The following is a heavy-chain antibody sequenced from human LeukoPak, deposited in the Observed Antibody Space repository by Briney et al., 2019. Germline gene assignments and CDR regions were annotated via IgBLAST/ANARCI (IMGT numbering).Heavy chain of an antibody. Sequence: SETLSLTCTVSGGSVNNSYWTWIRQPPGKGLEWVGYISYSGTTSYNPSLKSRVTISVYTSKNQFSLNLDSVTDADTAVYYCATGSRSPFNFDYWGQGTLVIVSS. CDR2: ISYSGTT. CDR3: ATGSRSPFNFDY. V-gene: IGHV4-59*08. D-gene: IGHD3-10*01. CDR1: GGSVNNSY. J-gene: IGHJ4*02.